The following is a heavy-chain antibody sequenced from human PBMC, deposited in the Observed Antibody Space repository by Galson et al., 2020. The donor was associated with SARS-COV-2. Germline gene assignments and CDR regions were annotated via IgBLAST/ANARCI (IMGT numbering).Heavy chain of an antibody. J-gene: IGHJ6*02. Sequence: GGSLRLSCAASGFTFSDYYMSWIRQAPGKGLEWVSYISSSGSTIYYADSVKGRFTISRDNAKNSLYLQMNSLRAEDTAVYYCARDLIVVVPAAMQGDNYYYYYGMDVWGQGTTVTVSS. CDR2: ISSSGSTI. D-gene: IGHD2-2*01. V-gene: IGHV3-11*01. CDR1: GFTFSDYY. CDR3: ARDLIVVVPAAMQGDNYYYYYGMDV.